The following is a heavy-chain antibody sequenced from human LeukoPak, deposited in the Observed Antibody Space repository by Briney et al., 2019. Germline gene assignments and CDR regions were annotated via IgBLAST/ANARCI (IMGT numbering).Heavy chain of an antibody. CDR3: ARILGGSSWYLFYYYMDV. CDR2: MNPNSGNT. CDR1: GYTFTSYD. V-gene: IGHV1-8*01. Sequence: GASVKVSCKASGYTFTSYDINWVRQATGQGLEGMGWMNPNSGNTGYAQKFQGRVTMTRNTSISTAYMELSSLRSEDTAVYYCARILGGSSWYLFYYYMDVWGKGTTVTVSS. J-gene: IGHJ6*03. D-gene: IGHD6-13*01.